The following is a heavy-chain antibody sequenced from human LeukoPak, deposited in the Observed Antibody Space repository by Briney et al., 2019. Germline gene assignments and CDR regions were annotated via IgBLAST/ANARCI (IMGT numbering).Heavy chain of an antibody. CDR3: ARVVGSGWFDP. Sequence: SETLSLTCTVSGGSVSSGSYYWTWIRQPPGKGLEWIGYIYYSGSTTYNPSLKSRVTISVDTSKNQFSLKLSSVTAEDTAIYSCARVVGSGWFDPWGQGTLVIVSS. CDR1: GGSVSSGSYY. CDR2: IYYSGST. D-gene: IGHD6-19*01. J-gene: IGHJ5*02. V-gene: IGHV4-61*01.